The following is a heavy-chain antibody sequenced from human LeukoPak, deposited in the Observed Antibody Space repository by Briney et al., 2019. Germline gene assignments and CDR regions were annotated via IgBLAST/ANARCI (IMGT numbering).Heavy chain of an antibody. CDR2: IYDSGNE. CDR1: GGSISTSAFY. Sequence: SETLSLTCTVPGGSISTSAFYWGWIRQPPGKGLEWIGSIYDSGNEFYNPSLKSRVTISADTSKNQFSLKLNSVTAADTAMYYCARQTSDYYYYYMDVWGEGITVTVSS. J-gene: IGHJ6*03. V-gene: IGHV4-39*01. CDR3: ARQTSDYYYYYMDV.